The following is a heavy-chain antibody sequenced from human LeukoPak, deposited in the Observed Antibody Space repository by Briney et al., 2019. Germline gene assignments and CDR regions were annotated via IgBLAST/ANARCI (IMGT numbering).Heavy chain of an antibody. J-gene: IGHJ4*02. Sequence: SGPTLVKPTQTLTLTCTFSGFSLSTSGVGVGWIRQPPGKALEWLALIYWDDDKRYSPSLKSRLTITKDTSKNQVVLTMTNMDPVDTATYYCAHRLSSDWSRGDCFDYWGQGTLVTVSS. CDR2: IYWDDDK. CDR1: GFSLSTSGVG. CDR3: AHRLSSDWSRGDCFDY. V-gene: IGHV2-5*02. D-gene: IGHD6-13*01.